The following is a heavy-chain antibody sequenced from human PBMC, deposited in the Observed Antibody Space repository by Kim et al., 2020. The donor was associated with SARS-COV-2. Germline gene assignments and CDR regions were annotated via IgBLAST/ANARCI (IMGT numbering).Heavy chain of an antibody. CDR1: GYTFSSYA. D-gene: IGHD1-26*01. J-gene: IGHJ4*01. V-gene: IGHV3-23*01. CDR2: VSAAGLRT. CDR3: AKGQSGTRQERYSDY. Sequence: GGSLRLSCAASGYTFSSYAMTWVRQAPGKGLEWVAAVSAAGLRTCYADSLKGRFTISRDNSKNTVNLQMNSLRPEDSAVYYCAKGQSGTRQERYSDYWG.